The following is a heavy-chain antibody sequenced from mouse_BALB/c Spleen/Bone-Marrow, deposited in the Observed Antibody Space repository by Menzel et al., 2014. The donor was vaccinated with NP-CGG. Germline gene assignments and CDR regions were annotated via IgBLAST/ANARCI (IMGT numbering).Heavy chain of an antibody. CDR1: GYTFTNYW. CDR3: ATLGD. J-gene: IGHJ3*01. D-gene: IGHD4-1*01. CDR2: IDPNNGCT. Sequence: VQLQQSGAELVKPGASVKLSCETSGYTFTNYWMHWVRQRPGQGLEWIGEIDPNNGCTNCYEKFNNKATLTVDKSSSTAYMQLSSLTSEDSAVYYCATLGDWGQGTLVTVSA. V-gene: IGHV1S81*02.